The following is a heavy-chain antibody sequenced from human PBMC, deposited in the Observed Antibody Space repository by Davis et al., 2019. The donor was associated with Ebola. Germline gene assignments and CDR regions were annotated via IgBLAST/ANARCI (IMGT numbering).Heavy chain of an antibody. CDR3: ARETDGMDV. J-gene: IGHJ6*02. CDR2: ISYDGSNK. CDR1: GFTFSSYG. Sequence: GGSLRLSCAASGFTFSSYGMHWVRQAPGKGLEWVAVISYDGSNKYYADSVKGRFTISRDNSKNTLYLQMDSLRAEDTAVYHCARETDGMDVWGQGTTVTVSS. V-gene: IGHV3-30*03.